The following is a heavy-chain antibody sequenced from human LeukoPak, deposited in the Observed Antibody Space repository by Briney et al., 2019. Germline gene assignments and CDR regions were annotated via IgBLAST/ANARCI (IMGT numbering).Heavy chain of an antibody. Sequence: GGALRLSCAASGFTFSDYYMSWIRRARGKGLEWVSYISSSGSTIYYADSVKGRFTISRDNAKNSLYLQMNSLRAEDTAVYYCARAADCTNGVCYTGPPYYYYGMDVWGQGTTVTVSS. CDR1: GFTFSDYY. V-gene: IGHV3-11*01. D-gene: IGHD2-8*01. J-gene: IGHJ6*02. CDR2: ISSSGSTI. CDR3: ARAADCTNGVCYTGPPYYYYGMDV.